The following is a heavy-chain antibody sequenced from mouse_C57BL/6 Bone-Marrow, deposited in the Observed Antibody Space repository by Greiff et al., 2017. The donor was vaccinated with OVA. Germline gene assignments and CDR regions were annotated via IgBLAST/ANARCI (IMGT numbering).Heavy chain of an antibody. CDR3: ARGDRPFAY. V-gene: IGHV5-17*01. CDR1: GFTFSDYG. Sequence: EVHLVESGGGLVKPGGSLKLSCAASGFTFSDYGMHWVRQAPEKGLEWVAYISSGSSTIYYADTVKGRFTISRDNAKNTLFLQMTSLRSEDTAMYYCARGDRPFAYWGQGTLVTVSA. J-gene: IGHJ3*01. D-gene: IGHD3-3*01. CDR2: ISSGSSTI.